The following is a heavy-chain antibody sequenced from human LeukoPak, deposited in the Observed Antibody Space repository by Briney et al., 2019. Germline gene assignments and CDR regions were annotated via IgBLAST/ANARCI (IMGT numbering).Heavy chain of an antibody. CDR1: GFTFNAFG. CDR2: IGTTSGAI. Sequence: GGSLRLSCAASGFTFNAFGMNWVRQAPGKGLEWVSYIGTTSGAIYYADSVKGRFTISRDSAKNSLYLKMNSLRAEDTAVYYCARFRTWGDKAFDYWGQGTLVTVSS. D-gene: IGHD2-21*02. J-gene: IGHJ4*02. V-gene: IGHV3-48*01. CDR3: ARFRTWGDKAFDY.